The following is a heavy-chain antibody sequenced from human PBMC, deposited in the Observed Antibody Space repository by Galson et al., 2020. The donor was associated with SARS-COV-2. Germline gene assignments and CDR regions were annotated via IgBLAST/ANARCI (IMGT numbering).Heavy chain of an antibody. CDR1: GGSFSGYY. V-gene: IGHV4-34*01. D-gene: IGHD2-15*01. CDR2: INHSGST. CDR3: ARGYCSGGSCYADWYFDL. Sequence: SETLSLTCAVYGGSFSGYYWSWIRQPPGKGLEWIGEINHSGSTNYNPSLKSRVTISVDTSKNQFSLKLSSVTAADTAVYYCARGYCSGGSCYADWYFDLWGRGTLVTVSS. J-gene: IGHJ2*01.